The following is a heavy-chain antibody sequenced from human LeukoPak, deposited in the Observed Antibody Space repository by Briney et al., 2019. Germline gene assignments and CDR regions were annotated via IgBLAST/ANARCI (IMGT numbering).Heavy chain of an antibody. D-gene: IGHD1-20*01. CDR2: ISAYNGNT. V-gene: IGHV1-18*01. J-gene: IGHJ5*02. CDR3: ARAEPYNWKGPEHNWFDP. Sequence: GASVKVSCKASGYTFTSYGISWVRQAPGQGLEWMGWISAYNGNTNYAQKFQGRVTITADKSTSTAYMELSSLRSEDTAVYYCARAEPYNWKGPEHNWFDPWGQGTLVTVSS. CDR1: GYTFTSYG.